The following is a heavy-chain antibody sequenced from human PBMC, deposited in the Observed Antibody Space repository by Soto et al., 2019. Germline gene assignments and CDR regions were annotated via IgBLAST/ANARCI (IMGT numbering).Heavy chain of an antibody. V-gene: IGHV3-11*01. CDR1: GFIFSDYY. D-gene: IGHD3-16*01. CDR3: ARGGGEFYYHMDV. CDR2: ISSGGGTI. J-gene: IGHJ6*03. Sequence: ESGGGLVKPGGSLRLSCGASGFIFSDYYMSWIRRAPGKGLEWISHISSGGGTINYADSVRGRFTISRDNAKNSLSLELTSLRADDPAVYYCARGGGEFYYHMDVWGKGTPVTVSS.